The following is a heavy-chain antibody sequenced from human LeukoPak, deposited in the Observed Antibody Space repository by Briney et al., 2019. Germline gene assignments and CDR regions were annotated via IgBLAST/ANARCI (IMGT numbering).Heavy chain of an antibody. CDR2: ISGSGGST. CDR1: GFTFSIYA. D-gene: IGHD3-22*01. V-gene: IGHV3-23*01. CDR3: AKDWNYDSSGLYYFDF. J-gene: IGHJ4*02. Sequence: GGSLRLSCAASGFTFSIYAMSWVRQAPGKGLEWVSAISGSGGSTYYADSVKGRFTISRDNSKNTLYLQMNSLRAEDTAVYYCAKDWNYDSSGLYYFDFWGQGTLVTVSS.